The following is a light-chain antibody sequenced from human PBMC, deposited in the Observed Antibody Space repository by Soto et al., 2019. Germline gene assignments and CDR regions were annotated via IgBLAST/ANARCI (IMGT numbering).Light chain of an antibody. Sequence: EIVMTQSPGTLSVSPGERATLSCRACQGVGTNLAWYQQRPGQAPRLLIYAASTRATGIPARFSGRGSGTEFTLTISSLQSEDFALYFCQQYNNWPLYSFGQGTKLEIK. V-gene: IGKV3-15*01. CDR3: QQYNNWPLYS. J-gene: IGKJ2*01. CDR2: AAS. CDR1: QGVGTN.